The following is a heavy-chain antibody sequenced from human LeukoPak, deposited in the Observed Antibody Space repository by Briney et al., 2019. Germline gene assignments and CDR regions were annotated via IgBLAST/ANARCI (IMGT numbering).Heavy chain of an antibody. V-gene: IGHV4-59*01. CDR3: ARSERRAQKDTYYNHYYYMDV. J-gene: IGHJ6*03. Sequence: SETLSLTCTVSGGSISSYYWSWIRQPPGKGLEWIGYIYFSGYTNYNPSLKSRVTISVDTSNDHFSLRLTSVTAADTAVYYCARSERRAQKDTYYNHYYYMDVWGRGTTVTVSS. D-gene: IGHD6-25*01. CDR1: GGSISSYY. CDR2: IYFSGYT.